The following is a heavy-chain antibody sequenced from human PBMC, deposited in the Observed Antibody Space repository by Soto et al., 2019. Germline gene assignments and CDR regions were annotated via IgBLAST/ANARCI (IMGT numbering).Heavy chain of an antibody. J-gene: IGHJ6*02. D-gene: IGHD6-6*01. CDR1: GYSFSSHW. CDR3: ARHSSSSSGSYYYYGMDV. CDR2: IYPGDSDT. V-gene: IGHV5-51*01. Sequence: PGESLQVSCKGSGYSFSSHWIGWVRQMPGKGLEWMGIIYPGDSDTRYSPSFQGQVTISADKSISTAYLQWSSLKASDTAMYYCARHSSSSSGSYYYYGMDVWGQGTTVTVSS.